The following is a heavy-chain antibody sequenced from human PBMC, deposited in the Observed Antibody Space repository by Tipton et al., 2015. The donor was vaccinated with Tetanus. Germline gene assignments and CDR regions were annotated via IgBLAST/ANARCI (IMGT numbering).Heavy chain of an antibody. CDR3: ARVRRGSGSYYTDY. J-gene: IGHJ4*02. D-gene: IGHD3-10*01. CDR2: INPNSGGT. Sequence: QSGPEVKKPGASVKVSCKASGYTFTGYYMHWVRQAPGQGLEWMGWINPNSGGTNYAQKFQGRVTMTRDTSISTAYMELGRLRSDDTAVYYCARVRRGSGSYYTDYWGQGTLVTVSS. CDR1: GYTFTGYY. V-gene: IGHV1-2*02.